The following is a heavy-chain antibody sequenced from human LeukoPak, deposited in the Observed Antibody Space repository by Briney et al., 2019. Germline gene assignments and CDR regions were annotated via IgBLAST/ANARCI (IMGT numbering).Heavy chain of an antibody. J-gene: IGHJ4*02. V-gene: IGHV4-30-4*08. D-gene: IGHD2-2*01. CDR3: ARYTVVPVFDY. CDR2: IYYSGST. CDR1: GGSISSGDYY. Sequence: PSETLSLTCTVSGGSISSGDYYWSWIRQPPGTGLEWIGYIYYSGSTYYNPSLKSRVTISVDTSKNQFSLKLSSVTVADTAVCYCARYTVVPVFDYWGQGTLVTVSS.